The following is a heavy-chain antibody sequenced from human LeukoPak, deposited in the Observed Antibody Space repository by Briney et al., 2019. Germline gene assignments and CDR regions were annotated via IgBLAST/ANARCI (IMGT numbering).Heavy chain of an antibody. CDR2: ISSSGYNI. D-gene: IGHD3-10*01. V-gene: IGHV3-11*01. Sequence: GGSLRLSCAASGFSFSDYYMSWIRQAPEKGLEWVSYISSSGYNIYYADSVKGRFTISRDNSKNTLYLQMNSLRAEDTAVYYCAKGRRDGSGSLLNDLWGRGTLVTVSS. CDR3: AKGRRDGSGSLLNDL. CDR1: GFSFSDYY. J-gene: IGHJ2*01.